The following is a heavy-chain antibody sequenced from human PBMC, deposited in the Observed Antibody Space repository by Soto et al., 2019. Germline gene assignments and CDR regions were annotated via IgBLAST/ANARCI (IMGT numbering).Heavy chain of an antibody. J-gene: IGHJ4*02. CDR1: GFIFRNYG. CDR3: ARGLYDSSGYPDY. V-gene: IGHV3-33*01. D-gene: IGHD3-22*01. CDR2: IWYDGSNK. Sequence: QVQLVESGGGVVQPGRSLRLSCATSGFIFRNYGMHWVRQAPGKGLEWVAVIWYDGSNKYYADSVKGRFTISRDNSKNPLYVEMNSLRAEDTAVYYCARGLYDSSGYPDYWGQGTLVTVSS.